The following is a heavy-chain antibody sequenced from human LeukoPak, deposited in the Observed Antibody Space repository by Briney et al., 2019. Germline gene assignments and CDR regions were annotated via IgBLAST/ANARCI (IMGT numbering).Heavy chain of an antibody. CDR2: INPSGGST. D-gene: IGHD5-24*01. Sequence: ASVKVSCKASGYTFTSYYMHRVRQAPGQGLEWMGIINPSGGSTSYAQKFQGRVTMTRDTSTSTVYMELSSLRSEDTAVYYCARVHTMGYWYFDLWGRGTLVTVSS. CDR3: ARVHTMGYWYFDL. V-gene: IGHV1-46*01. CDR1: GYTFTSYY. J-gene: IGHJ2*01.